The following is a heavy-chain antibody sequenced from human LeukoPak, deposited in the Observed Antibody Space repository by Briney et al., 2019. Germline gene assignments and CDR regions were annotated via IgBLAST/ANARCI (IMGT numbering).Heavy chain of an antibody. CDR1: GFTFKDYG. Sequence: GRSLRLSCAATGFTFKDYGMHWFRQPTGKGLEWVSSINWNGGGTDYADSVKGRFTTSRDNAKNSLYLQLSSLRPEDTALYYCAKHMRATNTYSFFGLDVWGQGTTVTVSS. V-gene: IGHV3-9*01. CDR3: AKHMRATNTYSFFGLDV. J-gene: IGHJ6*02. D-gene: IGHD1-26*01. CDR2: INWNGGGT.